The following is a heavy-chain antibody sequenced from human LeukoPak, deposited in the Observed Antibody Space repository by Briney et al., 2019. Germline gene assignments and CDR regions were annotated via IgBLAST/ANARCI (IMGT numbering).Heavy chain of an antibody. CDR1: GGTFLNYA. Sequence: SVKVSCKTSGGTFLNYAISWVRQAPGQGLEWMGRIIPILGIANYAQKFQARATLTADKSTSTAYMELSSLRSDDTAVYYCARAGQDYYGSGSYYRGGDAFDIWGQGTMVTVSS. J-gene: IGHJ3*02. D-gene: IGHD3-10*01. V-gene: IGHV1-69*04. CDR3: ARAGQDYYGSGSYYRGGDAFDI. CDR2: IIPILGIA.